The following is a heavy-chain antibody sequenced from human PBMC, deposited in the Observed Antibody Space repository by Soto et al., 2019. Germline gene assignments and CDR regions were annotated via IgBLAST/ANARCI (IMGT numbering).Heavy chain of an antibody. J-gene: IGHJ5*02. CDR2: ISGDGDDS. D-gene: IGHD4-4*01. CDR1: GFTFSSYA. V-gene: IGHV3-23*01. CDR3: ATNDFSKP. Sequence: PGGSLRLSCSASGFTFSSYALTWVRQAPGKGLEWVSSISGDGDDSYYADSVKGRFTVSRVNPKNTLYLRMSSLRAEDTAVYYCATNDFSKPWGQRTLVTVSS.